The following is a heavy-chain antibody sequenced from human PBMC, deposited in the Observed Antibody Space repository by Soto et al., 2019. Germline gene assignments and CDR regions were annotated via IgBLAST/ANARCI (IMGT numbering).Heavy chain of an antibody. CDR3: ARGHKAAAGTWDFDY. Sequence: QVQLVQSGAEVKKPGASVKVSCKASGYTFTDYYMHWVRHAPGQVLEWMGWINTNSDSIDYSDKFQDWVTMTRDTSISTAYMELSRLRPNDTAVYYCARGHKAAAGTWDFDYWGQGTLVTVSS. D-gene: IGHD6-13*01. J-gene: IGHJ4*02. CDR1: GYTFTDYY. CDR2: INTNSDSI. V-gene: IGHV1-2*04.